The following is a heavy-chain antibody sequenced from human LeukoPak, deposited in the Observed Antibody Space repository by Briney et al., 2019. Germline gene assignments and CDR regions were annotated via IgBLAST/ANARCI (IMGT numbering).Heavy chain of an antibody. CDR1: DYSISSGYY. CDR2: IYTSGST. J-gene: IGHJ6*03. V-gene: IGHV4-61*02. CDR3: ARDLHDSSGYYSRYYYYYYMDV. D-gene: IGHD3-22*01. Sequence: SETLSLTCTVSDYSISSGYYWSWIRQPAGKGLEWIGRIYTSGSTNYNPSLKSRVTISVDRSKSQFSLKLTSVTAADTAVYYCARDLHDSSGYYSRYYYYYYMDVWGKGTTVTISS.